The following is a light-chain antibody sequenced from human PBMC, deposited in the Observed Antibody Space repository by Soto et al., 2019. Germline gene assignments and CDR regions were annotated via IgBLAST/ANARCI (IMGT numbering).Light chain of an antibody. V-gene: IGLV1-44*01. CDR3: AAWDDGLNGYV. CDR1: SFNIGTNA. Sequence: QSVLTHSPSESDTPGRWVTISCSGDSFNIGTNAVNWYQQLPGTAPKLLIYNNNQRPSGVPDRFSGSKSGTSASLAISGLQSEDEADYYCAAWDDGLNGYVFGTGTKVTVL. CDR2: NNN. J-gene: IGLJ1*01.